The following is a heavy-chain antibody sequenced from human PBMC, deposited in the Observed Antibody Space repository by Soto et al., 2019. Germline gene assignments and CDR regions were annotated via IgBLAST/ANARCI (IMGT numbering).Heavy chain of an antibody. V-gene: IGHV3-21*01. Sequence: PGGSLRLSCAASGFTFSSYSMNWVRQAPGKGLEWVSSISSSSSYIYYADSVKGRFTISRDNAKNSLYLQMNSLRAEDTAVYYCARGSYYYGSGSTPTDYWGQGTLVTVSS. CDR1: GFTFSSYS. D-gene: IGHD3-10*01. CDR2: ISSSSSYI. J-gene: IGHJ4*02. CDR3: ARGSYYYGSGSTPTDY.